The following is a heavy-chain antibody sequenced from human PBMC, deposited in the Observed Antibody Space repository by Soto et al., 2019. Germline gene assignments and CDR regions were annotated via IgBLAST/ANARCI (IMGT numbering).Heavy chain of an antibody. J-gene: IGHJ3*01. D-gene: IGHD3-16*01. V-gene: IGHV3-48*02. Sequence: GWSLRLSCAGSGFTFGTYSMNWVRPAAGKGLEWIAYISYDSDTIQYADSVKGRFNISRDNDKNSPYPQMNSLRDEDTAVYYCQRLDYFDVWGQGTMVTVSS. CDR3: QRLDYFDV. CDR1: GFTFGTYS. CDR2: ISYDSDTI.